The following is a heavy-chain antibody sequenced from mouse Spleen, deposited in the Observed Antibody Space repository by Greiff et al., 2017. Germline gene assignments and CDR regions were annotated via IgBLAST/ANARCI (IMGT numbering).Heavy chain of an antibody. J-gene: IGHJ4*01. D-gene: IGHD2-14*01. CDR2: INPNNGGT. CDR1: GYTFTDYY. V-gene: IGHV1-26*01. CDR3: ARRVAVRTGYYAMDY. Sequence: EVQLQQSGPELVKPGASVKISCKASGYTFTDYYMNWVKQSHGKSLEWIGDINPNNGGTSYNQKFKGKATLTVDKSSSTAYMELRSLTSEDSAVYYCARRVAVRTGYYAMDYWGQGTSVTVSS.